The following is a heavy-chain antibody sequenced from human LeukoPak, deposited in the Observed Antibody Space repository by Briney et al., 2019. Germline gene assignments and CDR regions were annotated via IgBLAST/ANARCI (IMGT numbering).Heavy chain of an antibody. Sequence: SETLSLTCAVSGGSISSGYWWSWVRQPPGKGLEWIGEIHHSGSTNYNPSLKSRVAISVDKSENQFSLKLTSVTAADTAVYYCARLSRTYYYDPGDYWGQGTLVTVSS. V-gene: IGHV4-4*02. CDR2: IHHSGST. D-gene: IGHD3-22*01. CDR1: GGSISSGYW. J-gene: IGHJ4*02. CDR3: ARLSRTYYYDPGDY.